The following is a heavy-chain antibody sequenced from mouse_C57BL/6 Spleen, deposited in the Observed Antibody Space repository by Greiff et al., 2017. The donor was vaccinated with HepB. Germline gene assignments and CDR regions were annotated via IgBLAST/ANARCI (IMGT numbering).Heavy chain of an antibody. Sequence: QVQLQQPGAELVKPGASVKMSCKASGYTFTSYWITWVKQRPGQGLEWIGDIYPGSGSTNYNEKFKSKATLTVDTSSSTAYMQLSSLTSEDSAVYYCARKGLLLRSWFAYWGQGTLVTVSA. CDR2: IYPGSGST. CDR3: ARKGLLLRSWFAY. D-gene: IGHD1-1*01. V-gene: IGHV1-55*01. J-gene: IGHJ3*01. CDR1: GYTFTSYW.